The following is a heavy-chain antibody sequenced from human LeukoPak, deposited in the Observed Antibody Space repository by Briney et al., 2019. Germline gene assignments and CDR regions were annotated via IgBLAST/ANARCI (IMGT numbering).Heavy chain of an antibody. V-gene: IGHV4-59*01. Sequence: PSETLSLTCTVSGGSISSYYWSWIRQPPGKGLEWIGYIYYSGSTNYNPSLKSRVTISVDTSKNQFSLKLSSVTAADTAVYYCARGHAGYYDSSGYRRAFDIWGQGTMVTVSS. CDR1: GGSISSYY. J-gene: IGHJ3*02. CDR3: ARGHAGYYDSSGYRRAFDI. D-gene: IGHD3-22*01. CDR2: IYYSGST.